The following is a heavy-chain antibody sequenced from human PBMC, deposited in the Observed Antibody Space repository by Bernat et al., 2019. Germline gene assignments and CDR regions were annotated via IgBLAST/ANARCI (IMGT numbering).Heavy chain of an antibody. J-gene: IGHJ6*02. Sequence: EVQLLESGGGLVQPGGSLRLSCAASGFTFNNYAMSWVRQALGKGLEWVSTISRSGDSTYYADSVKGRFTISRDNAKNSLYLQMNSLRAEDTAVYYCARYMSSSWYEVGYYYYYGMDVWGQGTTVTVSS. CDR1: GFTFNNYA. D-gene: IGHD6-13*01. CDR2: ISRSGDST. CDR3: ARYMSSSWYEVGYYYYYGMDV. V-gene: IGHV3-23*01.